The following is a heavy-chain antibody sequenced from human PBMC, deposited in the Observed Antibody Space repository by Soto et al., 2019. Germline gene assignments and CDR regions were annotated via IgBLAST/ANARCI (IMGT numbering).Heavy chain of an antibody. CDR2: MNPINGAT. CDR1: GYDFTAYD. Sequence: ASVKVSCKTSGYDFTAYDINWVRQASGQGLEWMGWMNPINGATGSARRFQGRVSMTRNTATGTAYLELTSLRSDDTGVYYCGRGPSHRAPAGGTPYYYAMDVWGQGTTVTVSS. D-gene: IGHD6-13*01. J-gene: IGHJ6*02. V-gene: IGHV1-8*02. CDR3: GRGPSHRAPAGGTPYYYAMDV.